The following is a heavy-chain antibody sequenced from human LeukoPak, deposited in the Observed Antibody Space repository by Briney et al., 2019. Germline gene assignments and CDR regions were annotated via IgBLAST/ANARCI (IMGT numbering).Heavy chain of an antibody. J-gene: IGHJ4*02. Sequence: SETLSLTCSVSRDSISSGSYYWGWIRQPPGKGLEWIGSIYYSGTTYYNPSLKSRVTISVDTSKNQFSLKLNSMTAADTAVYYCASGSKAVVVTSYWGQGTLVTVSS. CDR3: ASGSKAVVVTSY. V-gene: IGHV4-39*01. CDR1: RDSISSGSYY. CDR2: IYYSGTT. D-gene: IGHD3-22*01.